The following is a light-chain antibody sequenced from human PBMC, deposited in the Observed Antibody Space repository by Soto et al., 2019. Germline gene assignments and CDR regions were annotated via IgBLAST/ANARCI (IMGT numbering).Light chain of an antibody. CDR3: QRYHSALLT. J-gene: IGKJ3*01. CDR1: QDIRNY. Sequence: DIQMTQSPSSLSASVGDRVTMTCRASQDIRNYVAWYQQKPGEVPKLLIYAASTLQSGVPARFSDGGFGTDFTLTISSLRPEDVATYYCQRYHSALLTFGPGTKVDL. V-gene: IGKV1-27*01. CDR2: AAS.